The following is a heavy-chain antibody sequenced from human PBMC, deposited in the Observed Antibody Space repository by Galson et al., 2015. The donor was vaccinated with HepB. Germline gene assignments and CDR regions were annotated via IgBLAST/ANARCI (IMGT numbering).Heavy chain of an antibody. CDR1: GFIFSNAW. CDR2: IKSKSDGGTI. Sequence: SLRLSCAASGFIFSNAWMNWVRQAPGKGLEWVGRIKSKSDGGTIDYAAPVKGRSTISRDDSKNTLYLQMNSLKTEDTAVYYCTTDPLYSNYHYGMDVWGQGTTVTVSS. J-gene: IGHJ6*02. D-gene: IGHD2-8*01. CDR3: TTDPLYSNYHYGMDV. V-gene: IGHV3-15*01.